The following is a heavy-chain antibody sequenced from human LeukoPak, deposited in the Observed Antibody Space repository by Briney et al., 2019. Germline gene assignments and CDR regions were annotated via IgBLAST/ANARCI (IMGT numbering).Heavy chain of an antibody. CDR2: IYYSGST. J-gene: IGHJ4*02. V-gene: IGHV4-59*01. Sequence: AETLSLTCTVSGDSISSYYWSWIRQPPGKGLEWIGYIYYSGSTNYNPSLKSRVTISVNTSKNQFSLKLSSVTAADTAVYYCARDLGPRVFDYWGQGTLVTVSS. D-gene: IGHD6-13*01. CDR3: ARDLGPRVFDY. CDR1: GDSISSYY.